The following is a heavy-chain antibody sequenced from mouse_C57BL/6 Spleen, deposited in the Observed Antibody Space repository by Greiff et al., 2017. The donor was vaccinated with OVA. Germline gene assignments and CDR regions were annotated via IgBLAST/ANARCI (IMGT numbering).Heavy chain of an antibody. J-gene: IGHJ2*01. CDR2: IDPSDSET. D-gene: IGHD1-1*01. V-gene: IGHV1-52*01. CDR1: GYTFTSYW. CDR3: ARGDSITTVVASKRDFDY. Sequence: QVQLQQPGAELVRPGSSVKLSCKASGYTFTSYWMHWVKQRPIQGLEWIGNIDPSDSETHYNQKFKDKATLTVDKSSSIAYMQLSSLTSEDSAVYYGARGDSITTVVASKRDFDYWGQGTTLTVSS.